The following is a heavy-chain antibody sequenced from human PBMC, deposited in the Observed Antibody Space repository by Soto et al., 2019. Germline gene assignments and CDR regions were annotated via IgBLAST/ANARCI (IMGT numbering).Heavy chain of an antibody. CDR3: ARDGITAAGTRFDY. J-gene: IGHJ4*02. CDR1: GGSISNDNYY. Sequence: SETLSLTCTVSGGSISNDNYYWSWIRQSPGKGLEWIAYIYYSGSTYYNPSLKSRLTISVDPSKNQFSLKLSSVTAADTAVYYCARDGITAAGTRFDYWGQGTLVTVSS. D-gene: IGHD6-13*01. V-gene: IGHV4-30-4*01. CDR2: IYYSGST.